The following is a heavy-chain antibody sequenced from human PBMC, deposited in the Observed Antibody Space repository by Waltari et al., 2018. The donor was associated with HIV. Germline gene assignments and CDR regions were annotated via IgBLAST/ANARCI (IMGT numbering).Heavy chain of an antibody. CDR3: ARDPGRAAALDS. CDR2: IYYDGST. Sequence: QLQLQESGPGLVKPSETLSLTCTVSGGSIDTSSYYWGWIRQPPGKGLEYIGNIYYDGSTSYNTPLKSRVTISIDTSKNQFSLKLTSVTAVDTAVYYCARDPGRAAALDSWGQGTLVTVSS. D-gene: IGHD3-10*01. CDR1: GGSIDTSSYY. V-gene: IGHV4-39*07. J-gene: IGHJ4*02.